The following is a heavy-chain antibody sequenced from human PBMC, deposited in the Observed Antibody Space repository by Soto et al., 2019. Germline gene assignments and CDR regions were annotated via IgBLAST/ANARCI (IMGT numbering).Heavy chain of an antibody. CDR2: IGGSGGST. V-gene: IGHV3-23*01. Sequence: PGGSLRLSCAASGFTFSSYAMSWVRQAPGKGLEWVSVIGGSGGSTYYADSVKGRFTVSRDNSKKTMSLQMNSLRAEDTAVYYCAKVSGDSGGHYGDRIDYWGQGTLVTVSS. CDR1: GFTFSSYA. D-gene: IGHD3-22*01. CDR3: AKVSGDSGGHYGDRIDY. J-gene: IGHJ4*02.